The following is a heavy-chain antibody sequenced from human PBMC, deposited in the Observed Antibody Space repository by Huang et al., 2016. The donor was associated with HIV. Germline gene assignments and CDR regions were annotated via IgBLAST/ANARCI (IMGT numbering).Heavy chain of an antibody. CDR3: GGSSGYWSFDY. CDR1: DYTFTSYG. Sequence: QVQLVQSGGEVKKPGASVKVSCKASDYTFTSYGISWVRQAPGQGLEWMGRISTNNGDTNDAQKFQGRVTMTTDTSTSTAYMELRSLRSDDTAVYYCGGSSGYWSFDYWSQGTLVTVSS. D-gene: IGHD3-22*01. J-gene: IGHJ4*02. CDR2: ISTNNGDT. V-gene: IGHV1-18*04.